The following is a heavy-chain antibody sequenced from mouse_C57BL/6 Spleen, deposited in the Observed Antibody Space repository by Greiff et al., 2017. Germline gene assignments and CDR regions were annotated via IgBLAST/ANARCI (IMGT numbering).Heavy chain of an antibody. V-gene: IGHV1-53*01. Sequence: QVQLKQPGTELVKPGASVKLSCKASGYTFTSYWMHWVKQRPGQGLEWIGNINPSNGGTNYNEKFKSKATLTVDKSSSTAYMQLSSLTSEDSAVYYCARSGSNYGDFDYWGQGTTLTVSS. J-gene: IGHJ2*01. CDR2: INPSNGGT. D-gene: IGHD2-5*01. CDR1: GYTFTSYW. CDR3: ARSGSNYGDFDY.